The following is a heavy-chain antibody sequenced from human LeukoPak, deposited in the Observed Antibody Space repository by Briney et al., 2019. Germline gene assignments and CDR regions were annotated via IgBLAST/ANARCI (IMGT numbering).Heavy chain of an antibody. CDR2: IYYSGST. CDR1: GGSISSGDYY. J-gene: IGHJ5*02. Sequence: SETLSLTCTVSGGSISSGDYYWRWIRQPPGKGLEWIGYIYYSGSTYYNPSLKSRVTISVDTSKNQFSLKLSSVTAADTAVYYCARGKEYDFWSGYYGWFDPWGQGTLVTVSS. V-gene: IGHV4-30-4*08. D-gene: IGHD3-3*01. CDR3: ARGKEYDFWSGYYGWFDP.